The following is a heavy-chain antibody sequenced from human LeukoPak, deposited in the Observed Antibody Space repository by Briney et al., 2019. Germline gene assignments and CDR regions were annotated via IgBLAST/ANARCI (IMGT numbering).Heavy chain of an antibody. Sequence: PGRSLRLSCAASGFTLSSYGMHWVRQAPGKGLEWVAVISYDGSNKYYADSVKGRFTISRDNSKNTLYLQMNSLRAEDTAVYYCAKDRPFVVVVAATPPLFDYWGQGTLVTVSS. J-gene: IGHJ4*02. V-gene: IGHV3-30*18. CDR1: GFTLSSYG. CDR3: AKDRPFVVVVAATPPLFDY. CDR2: ISYDGSNK. D-gene: IGHD2-15*01.